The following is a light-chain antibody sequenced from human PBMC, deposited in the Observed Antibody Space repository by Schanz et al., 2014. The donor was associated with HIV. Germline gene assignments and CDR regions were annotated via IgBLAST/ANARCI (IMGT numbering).Light chain of an antibody. CDR2: DVT. Sequence: QSLLTQPPSVSGAPGQRVTISCTGTNSDIGGYNFVSWYQQHADKAPKLIIYDVTSRPSGISSRFSGSKSGNTASLTISGLQSDDEANYYCSSYANTDTVLFGGGTKLTVL. V-gene: IGLV2-14*03. CDR1: NSDIGGYNF. CDR3: SSYANTDTVL. J-gene: IGLJ2*01.